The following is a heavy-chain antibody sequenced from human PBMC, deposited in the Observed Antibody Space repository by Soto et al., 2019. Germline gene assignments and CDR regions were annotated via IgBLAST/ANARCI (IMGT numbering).Heavy chain of an antibody. J-gene: IGHJ4*02. CDR3: ARVSKGGYNGYPGRPFDY. CDR1: GGTFSSYA. D-gene: IGHD5-12*01. Sequence: QVQLVQSGAEVKKPGSSVKVSCKASGGTFSSYAISWVRQAPGQGLEWMGGIIPIFGTANYAQKFQGRVTITADESTSTAYMELSSLRSEDTAVYYCARVSKGGYNGYPGRPFDYWGQGTLVTVSS. CDR2: IIPIFGTA. V-gene: IGHV1-69*01.